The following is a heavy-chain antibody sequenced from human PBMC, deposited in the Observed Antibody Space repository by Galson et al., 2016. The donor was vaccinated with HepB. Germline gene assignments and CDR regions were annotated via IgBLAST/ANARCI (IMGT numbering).Heavy chain of an antibody. Sequence: SLRLSCAASGFIFDSYGMNWVRQAPGKGLEWISYSSSTGNTISYADSVKGRVTISRDNAKNSLYLQMNSLREDDTAVYYCVSVSGGEIWTGVGSTCYLDNWGQGTLVTVSS. CDR1: GFIFDSYG. CDR3: VSVSGGEIWTGVGSTCYLDN. J-gene: IGHJ4*02. V-gene: IGHV3-48*02. CDR2: SSSTGNTI. D-gene: IGHD3-10*01.